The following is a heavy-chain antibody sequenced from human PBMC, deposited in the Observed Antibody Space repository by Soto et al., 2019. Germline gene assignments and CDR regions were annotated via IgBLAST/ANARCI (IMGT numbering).Heavy chain of an antibody. CDR2: IDPSDSYT. CDR1: GYSFTSYR. D-gene: IGHD1-26*01. CDR3: ARLKVGASDYYYGMDV. J-gene: IGHJ6*02. Sequence: PGESLKISGKGSGYSFTSYRISWVRQMPGKGLEWMGRIDPSDSYTNYSPSFQGHVTISADKSISTAYLQWSSLKASDTAMYYCARLKVGASDYYYGMDVWGQGTTVTV. V-gene: IGHV5-10-1*01.